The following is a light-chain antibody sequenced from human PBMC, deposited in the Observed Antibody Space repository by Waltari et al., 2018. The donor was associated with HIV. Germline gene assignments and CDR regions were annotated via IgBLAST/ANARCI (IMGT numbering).Light chain of an antibody. CDR2: DVS. CDR3: CSYAGSVTFVV. V-gene: IGLV2-11*01. CDR1: SGDVGGYNY. Sequence: QSALTQPRSVSGSPGPSVTISCTGSSGDVGGYNYVSWYQQHPGKAPKLIIYDVSTRPSGVPARFSGSKSGNTASLTIFGLQAEDEADYFCCSYAGSVTFVVFGGGTKVTVV. J-gene: IGLJ2*01.